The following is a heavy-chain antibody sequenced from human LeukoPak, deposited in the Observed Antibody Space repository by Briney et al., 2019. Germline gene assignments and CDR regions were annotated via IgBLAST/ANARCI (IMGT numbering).Heavy chain of an antibody. CDR3: ARDSAPYYYDSGGALDY. J-gene: IGHJ4*02. CDR1: GGTFSSYA. CDR2: IIPIFGTA. V-gene: IGHV1-69*13. Sequence: ASVKVSCKASGGTFSSYAISWVRQAPGQGLEWMGGIIPIFGTANYAQKFQGRVTITADESTSTAYMELSSLRSEDTAVYYCARDSAPYYYDSGGALDYWGQGTLVTVSS. D-gene: IGHD3-22*01.